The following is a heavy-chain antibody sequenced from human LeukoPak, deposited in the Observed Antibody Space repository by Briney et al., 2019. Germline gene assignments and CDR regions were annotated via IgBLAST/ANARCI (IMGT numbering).Heavy chain of an antibody. CDR1: GFTFSSYG. CDR3: ARFRTWGDKAFDY. J-gene: IGHJ4*02. Sequence: GGPLRLPCAASGFTFSSYGMHWVRQAPGKGLEWVAVISYDGSNKYYADSVKGRFTISRDSAKNSLYLQMNSLRAEDTAVYYCARFRTWGDKAFDYWGQGTLVTVSS. CDR2: ISYDGSNK. V-gene: IGHV3-30*03. D-gene: IGHD2-21*02.